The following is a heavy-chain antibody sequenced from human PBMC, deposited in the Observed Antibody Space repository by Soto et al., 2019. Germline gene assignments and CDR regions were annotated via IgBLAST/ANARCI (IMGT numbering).Heavy chain of an antibody. CDR3: ARGTIVVVPAANVWFDR. Sequence: ASVKVSCKASGYTFTGYYMHCVRQAPGQGLEWMGWINPNSGGTNYAQKFQGWVTMARDTSISTAYMELRRLRSDDTAVYYCARGTIVVVPAANVWFDRWGKGTLVTVSS. CDR2: INPNSGGT. J-gene: IGHJ5*02. V-gene: IGHV1-2*04. CDR1: GYTFTGYY. D-gene: IGHD2-2*01.